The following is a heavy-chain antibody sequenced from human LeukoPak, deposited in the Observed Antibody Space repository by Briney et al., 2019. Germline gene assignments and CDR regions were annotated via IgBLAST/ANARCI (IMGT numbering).Heavy chain of an antibody. Sequence: PSQTLSLTCAVSGGSISSGGYSWSWIRQPPGKGLEWIGYIYHSGSTYYNPSLKSRVTISVDTSKNQFSLKLSSVTAADTAVYYCARRSEGPRDDFWSGYSRKYYFDYWGQGTLVTVSP. CDR1: GGSISSGGYS. J-gene: IGHJ4*02. CDR2: IYHSGST. D-gene: IGHD3-3*01. CDR3: ARRSEGPRDDFWSGYSRKYYFDY. V-gene: IGHV4-30-2*03.